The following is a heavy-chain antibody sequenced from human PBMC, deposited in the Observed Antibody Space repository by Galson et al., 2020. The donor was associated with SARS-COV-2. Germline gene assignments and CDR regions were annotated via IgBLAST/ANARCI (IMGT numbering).Heavy chain of an antibody. CDR3: AIEGPRVAVSGRMGFYYMDG. D-gene: IGHD6-19*01. CDR2: IIPMLDTI. Sequence: SVKVSCKASRGTFSSYAINWVRQAPGQGLEWMGEIIPMLDTINYAERFQGRVTMTADESTGAVYMELNSLRSEDTAVYYCAIEGPRVAVSGRMGFYYMDGLGEGTAVTVSS. CDR1: RGTFSSYA. V-gene: IGHV1-69*13. J-gene: IGHJ6*03.